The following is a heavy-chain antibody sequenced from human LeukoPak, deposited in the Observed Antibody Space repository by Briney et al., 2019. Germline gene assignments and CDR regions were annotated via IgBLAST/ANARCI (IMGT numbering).Heavy chain of an antibody. Sequence: SVKVTCKASGGTFSSYAISWVRQAPGQGLEWMGRIIPIFGTANYAQKFQGRVTITTDESTSTAYMELSSLRSEDTAVYYCASLGVGASDYRSTNRNVFLIWGEGTTVTVSS. J-gene: IGHJ3*02. CDR2: IIPIFGTA. V-gene: IGHV1-69*05. D-gene: IGHD1-1*01. CDR3: ASLGVGASDYRSTNRNVFLI. CDR1: GGTFSSYA.